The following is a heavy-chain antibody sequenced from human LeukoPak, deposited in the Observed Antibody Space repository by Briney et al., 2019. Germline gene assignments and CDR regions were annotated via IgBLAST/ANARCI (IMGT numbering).Heavy chain of an antibody. Sequence: GGSLRLSCAASGFTFSSYAMSWVRQAPGKGLEWVSYISSSSSTIYYADSVKGRFTISRDNAKNSLYLQMNSLRAEDTAVYYCARVGVRLYYYYGMDVWGQGTTVTVSS. CDR3: ARVGVRLYYYYGMDV. D-gene: IGHD2-21*02. J-gene: IGHJ6*02. V-gene: IGHV3-48*01. CDR1: GFTFSSYA. CDR2: ISSSSSTI.